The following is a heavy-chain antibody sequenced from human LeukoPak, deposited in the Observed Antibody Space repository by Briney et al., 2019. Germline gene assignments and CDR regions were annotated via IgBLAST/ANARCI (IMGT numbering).Heavy chain of an antibody. V-gene: IGHV4-59*12. J-gene: IGHJ4*02. CDR2: IYYSGST. Sequence: SETLSLTCTVSSGSISSYYWSWIRQPPGKGQEWIGYIYYSGSTNYNPSLKSRVTISVDTSKNQFSLKLSSVTAADTAVYYCARDQFDYWGQGTLVTVSS. CDR1: SGSISSYY. CDR3: ARDQFDY.